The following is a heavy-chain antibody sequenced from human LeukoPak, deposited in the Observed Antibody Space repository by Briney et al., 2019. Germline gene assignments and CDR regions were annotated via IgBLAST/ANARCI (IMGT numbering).Heavy chain of an antibody. J-gene: IGHJ6*03. Sequence: GGSLGLSCAASGFTFSNAWMSWVRQAPGKGLEWVGRIKSKTDGGTTDYAAPVKGRFTISRDDSKNTLYLQMNSLKTEDTAVYYCTTAVLYYYYMDVWGKGTTVTISS. D-gene: IGHD2-8*01. CDR1: GFTFSNAW. CDR3: TTAVLYYYYMDV. CDR2: IKSKTDGGTT. V-gene: IGHV3-15*01.